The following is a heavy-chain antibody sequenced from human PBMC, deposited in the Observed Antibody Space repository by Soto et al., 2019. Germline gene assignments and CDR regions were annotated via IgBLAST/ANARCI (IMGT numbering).Heavy chain of an antibody. CDR1: GGSFSGYY. CDR3: ARGGRYSSSWRTPYYFDY. D-gene: IGHD6-13*01. CDR2: INHSGST. V-gene: IGHV4-34*01. Sequence: SETLSLTCAVYGGSFSGYYWSWIRQPPGKGLEWIGEINHSGSTNYNPSLKSRVTISVDTSKNQFSLKLSSVTAADTAVYYCARGGRYSSSWRTPYYFDYWGQGTLVTVSS. J-gene: IGHJ4*02.